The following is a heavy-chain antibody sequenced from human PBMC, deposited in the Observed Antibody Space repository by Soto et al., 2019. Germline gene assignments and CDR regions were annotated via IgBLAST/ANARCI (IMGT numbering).Heavy chain of an antibody. CDR3: AKQFSGWSYFFDD. D-gene: IGHD6-19*01. CDR2: ISYEGSTK. V-gene: IGHV3-30-3*02. CDR1: GFSFSTYA. Sequence: QVQLVESGGGVVQPGRSLNLSCAASGFSFSTYAMHWVRQAPGKGLEWVAVISYEGSTKYYADSMKGRFTISRDNAKNTLYLQMNSLRAGDTSVYYCAKQFSGWSYFFDDWGQGNLVTVSS. J-gene: IGHJ4*02.